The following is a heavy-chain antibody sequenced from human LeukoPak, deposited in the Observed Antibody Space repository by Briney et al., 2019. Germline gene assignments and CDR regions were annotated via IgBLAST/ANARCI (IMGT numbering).Heavy chain of an antibody. CDR3: ARGIIVGATWGENDNWFDP. CDR2: INHSGST. J-gene: IGHJ5*02. Sequence: SETLSLTCAVYGGSFSGYYWSWIRHPPGKGLEWIGEINHSGSTNYNPSLKSRVTISVDTSKNQFSLKLSSVTAADTAVYYCARGIIVGATWGENDNWFDPWGQGTLVTVSS. V-gene: IGHV4-34*01. CDR1: GGSFSGYY. D-gene: IGHD1-26*01.